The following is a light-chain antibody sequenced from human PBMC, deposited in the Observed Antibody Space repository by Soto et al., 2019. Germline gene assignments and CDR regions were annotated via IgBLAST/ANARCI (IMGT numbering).Light chain of an antibody. J-gene: IGLJ1*01. CDR1: SSDVRGYNY. Sequence: QSSLAQPASGSGCRGQSITISCTGTSSDVRGYNYVSAYQQHPCKSPKLMIYEVSTRPSGVSNRFSGSKSGNTASLTISGIQDEDEDDYYCSSYTSSSTLYVFGTGTKVTVL. CDR3: SSYTSSSTLYV. CDR2: EVS. V-gene: IGLV2-14*01.